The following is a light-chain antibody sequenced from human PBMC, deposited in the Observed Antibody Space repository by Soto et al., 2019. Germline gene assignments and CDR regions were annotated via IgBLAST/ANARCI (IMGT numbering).Light chain of an antibody. CDR3: QQLYSYPFT. J-gene: IGKJ3*01. CDR1: QGISNL. CDR2: HAS. Sequence: DIQLTQSPCFLSASVGDRVTITCRASQGISNLFAWYQQKPGKAPSLLIYHASTLQSGVPSRFSGSQSGTEFTLTISSLQPEDFATYYCQQLYSYPFTFGPGTKVDVK. V-gene: IGKV1-9*01.